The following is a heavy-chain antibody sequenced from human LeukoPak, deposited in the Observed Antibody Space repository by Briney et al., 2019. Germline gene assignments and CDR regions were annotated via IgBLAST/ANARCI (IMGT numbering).Heavy chain of an antibody. CDR2: IKSDGRIT. CDR1: GFTVSSYG. J-gene: IGHJ4*02. CDR3: TRADEYGGNTL. D-gene: IGHD4-23*01. V-gene: IGHV3-74*01. Sequence: GGSLRLACAAAGFTVSSYGMQWGRQGPGKGRGWVSRIKSDGRITAYADSGKGRFTISRDHPKQTMYLQMNRLRAEDTGVYYCTRADEYGGNTLWGQGTLVTVSS.